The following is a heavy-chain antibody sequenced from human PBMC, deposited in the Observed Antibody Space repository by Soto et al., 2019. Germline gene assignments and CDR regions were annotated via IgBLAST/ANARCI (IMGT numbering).Heavy chain of an antibody. Sequence: QVQLHQWGAGLLKPSETLSLTCAVDGGSLSGHSWTWIRQAPGKGLEWIGESNHSGFSNYISSLKSRVSISVDPSKNQFSLILHSGTAADTAVYYCARERQYYHLWSTYQKEGPHGLDVWGQGTAVTVSS. CDR1: GGSLSGHS. CDR2: SNHSGFS. V-gene: IGHV4-34*01. D-gene: IGHD3-3*02. CDR3: ARERQYYHLWSTYQKEGPHGLDV. J-gene: IGHJ6*02.